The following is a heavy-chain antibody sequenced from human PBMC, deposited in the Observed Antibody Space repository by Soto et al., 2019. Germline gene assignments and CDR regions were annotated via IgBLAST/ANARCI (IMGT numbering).Heavy chain of an antibody. V-gene: IGHV3-23*01. Sequence: EVQLLESGGGLVQPGGSLRLSCAASGFTFSSYAMSWVHQAPGKGLEWVSAISGSGGSTYYADSVKGRFTISRDNSKNTLYLQMNSLRAEDTAVYYCAKSNHYYYYGMDVWGQGTTVTVSS. D-gene: IGHD4-4*01. CDR2: ISGSGGST. CDR3: AKSNHYYYYGMDV. J-gene: IGHJ6*02. CDR1: GFTFSSYA.